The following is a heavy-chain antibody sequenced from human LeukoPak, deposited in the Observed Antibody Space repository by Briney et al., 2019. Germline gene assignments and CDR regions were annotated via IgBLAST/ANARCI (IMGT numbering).Heavy chain of an antibody. CDR1: GYTFTSYG. Sequence: GASVKVSCKASGYTFTSYGISWVRQAPGQGLEWMGWISAYNGNTNYAQKLQGRVTMTTDTSTSTAYMELRSLRSDDTAVYYCARVRYSSSWRVVSAFDIWGQGTMVTVSS. V-gene: IGHV1-18*01. CDR2: ISAYNGNT. D-gene: IGHD6-13*01. J-gene: IGHJ3*02. CDR3: ARVRYSSSWRVVSAFDI.